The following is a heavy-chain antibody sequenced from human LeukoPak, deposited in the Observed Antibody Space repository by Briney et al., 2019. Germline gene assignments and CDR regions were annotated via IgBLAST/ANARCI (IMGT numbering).Heavy chain of an antibody. CDR1: GYTFTSYA. CDR2: INPNSGGT. V-gene: IGHV1-2*02. Sequence: ASVKVSCKASGYTFTSYAMNWVRQAPGQGLEWMGWINPNSGGTNYAQKFQGRVTMTRDTSISTAYMELSRLRSDDTAVYYCARGVGRSSSWSNWFDPWGQGTLVTVSS. CDR3: ARGVGRSSSWSNWFDP. D-gene: IGHD6-13*01. J-gene: IGHJ5*02.